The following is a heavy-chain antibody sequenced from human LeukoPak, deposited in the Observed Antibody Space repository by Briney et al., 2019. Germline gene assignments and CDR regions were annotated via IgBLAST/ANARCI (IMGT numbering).Heavy chain of an antibody. CDR2: MNPSSANT. Sequence: ASVKVSCKASGYTFTSYDINWVRQATGQGLEWMGRMNPSSANTGYAQKFQGRVTMTRNTSISTAYMELSSLRSEDTAVYYCARGRGYCTNGVCHRRFDYWGQGTLVTVSS. CDR3: ARGRGYCTNGVCHRRFDY. D-gene: IGHD2-8*01. J-gene: IGHJ4*02. V-gene: IGHV1-8*01. CDR1: GYTFTSYD.